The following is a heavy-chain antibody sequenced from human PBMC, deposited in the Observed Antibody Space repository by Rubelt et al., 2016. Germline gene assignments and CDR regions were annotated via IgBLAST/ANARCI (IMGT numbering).Heavy chain of an antibody. D-gene: IGHD1-26*01. J-gene: IGHJ4*02. CDR2: ITSGGTT. Sequence: VSTITSGGTTYYADSVKGRFTISRDNSKNTLYLQMNSLRAEDTAVYYCAKDRWELPDYYFDYWGQGTLVTVSS. CDR3: AKDRWELPDYYFDY. V-gene: IGHV3-23*01.